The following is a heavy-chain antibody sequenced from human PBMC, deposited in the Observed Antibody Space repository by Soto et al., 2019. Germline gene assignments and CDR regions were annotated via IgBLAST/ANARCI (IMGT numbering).Heavy chain of an antibody. CDR3: ARDRLRGYDSCGFYS. D-gene: IGHD5-12*01. V-gene: IGHV1-18*01. J-gene: IGHJ5*02. CDR2: INPYNGNR. CDR1: GYSFRSYG. Sequence: QVQLVQSGGELRKPGASVKVSCEASGYSFRSYGINWVRQAPGQGLEWMGWINPYNGNRNYAQKFEDRITMTTDTSTNTVYMELRSLRSDDTAVYYCARDRLRGYDSCGFYSWGQGTLVIVSS.